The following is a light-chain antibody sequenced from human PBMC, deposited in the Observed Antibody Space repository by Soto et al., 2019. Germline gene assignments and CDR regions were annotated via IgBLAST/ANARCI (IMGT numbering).Light chain of an antibody. J-gene: IGLJ2*01. CDR1: SSNVGAGYD. CDR3: LSSDDSLGGI. V-gene: IGLV1-40*01. Sequence: QPVLTQPPSVSGAPGQRVTISCTGSSSNVGAGYDVHWYQQLPGTAPKLLIYNTFNRPSGVPDRFSGSKSGSSASLAIAGLQAEDDADYFCLSSDDSLGGIFGGGTKLTVL. CDR2: NTF.